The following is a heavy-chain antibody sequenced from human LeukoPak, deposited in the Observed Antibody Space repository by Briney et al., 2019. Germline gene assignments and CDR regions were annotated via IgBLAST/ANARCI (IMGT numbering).Heavy chain of an antibody. CDR1: GFTFSSYA. J-gene: IGHJ5*02. CDR2: ISGSGDST. CDR3: AKARGYSSSSENNWFDP. D-gene: IGHD6-6*01. V-gene: IGHV3-23*01. Sequence: GGSLRLSCAASGFTFSSYAMNWIRQVPGKGLEWVSAISGSGDSTYHGDSVKGRFTISRDNSKSTLYLQMNSLRAEDTALYYCAKARGYSSSSENNWFDPWGQGTLVTVSS.